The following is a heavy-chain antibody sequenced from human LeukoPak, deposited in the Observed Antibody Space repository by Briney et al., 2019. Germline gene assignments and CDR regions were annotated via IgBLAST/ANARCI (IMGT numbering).Heavy chain of an antibody. CDR1: DGCLINYY. CDR3: GIFMDVVPGSMS. Sequence: PSETLSLTCGVYDGCLINYYCHWIRQAPGKGLEWIGEISHGGITKHNPSLKSRVTMSQDTSKRQFSLKMNSMTAADTGVYYCGIFMDVVPGSMSWGLGTLVTVSS. D-gene: IGHD2-2*01. V-gene: IGHV4-34*01. CDR2: ISHGGIT. J-gene: IGHJ4*02.